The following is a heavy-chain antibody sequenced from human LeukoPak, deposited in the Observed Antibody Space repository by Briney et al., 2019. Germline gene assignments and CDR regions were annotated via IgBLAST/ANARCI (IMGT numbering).Heavy chain of an antibody. CDR1: GYTFTSYG. J-gene: IGHJ4*02. D-gene: IGHD3-10*01. CDR2: ISAYNGNT. CDR3: GRAPRDIWFGELTDY. Sequence: ASVKVSCKASGYTFTSYGISWVRQAPGQGLEWMGWISAYNGNTNYAQKLQGRVTMTTDTSTSTAYMELRSLRSDDTAVYYCGRAPRDIWFGELTDYWGQGTLVTVSS. V-gene: IGHV1-18*01.